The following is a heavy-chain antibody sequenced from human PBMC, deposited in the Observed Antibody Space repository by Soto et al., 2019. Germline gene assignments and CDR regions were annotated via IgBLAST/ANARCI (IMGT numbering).Heavy chain of an antibody. J-gene: IGHJ4*02. V-gene: IGHV4-59*02. CDR3: ATSYGYAWYTY. D-gene: IGHD6-13*01. CDR2: MHYTGFS. Sequence: QVQLQESGPGLVTPSETLSLTCSFSGDSVTSHYLTWIRQSPEKGLEWIGYMHYTGFSHYNPSLKSPLTISVDRAKNQCTPYLTSVTVADTAVYYCATSYGYAWYTYWGQGTQVTVSS. CDR1: GDSVTSHY.